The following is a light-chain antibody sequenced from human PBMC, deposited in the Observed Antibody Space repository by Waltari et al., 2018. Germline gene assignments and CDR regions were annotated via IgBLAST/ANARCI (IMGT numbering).Light chain of an antibody. CDR3: QTWDTDIHVV. Sequence: QLVLTQSPSASASLGASVKLTCTLSSGHSNYAIAWHQQQPKKGPRDLMKLNSDGSHTKGDGVPDRFSGSSSGAERFLTISSLQSGEEGDYYCQTWDTDIHVVFGGGTKLIVL. CDR2: LNSDGSH. V-gene: IGLV4-69*01. CDR1: SGHSNYA. J-gene: IGLJ2*01.